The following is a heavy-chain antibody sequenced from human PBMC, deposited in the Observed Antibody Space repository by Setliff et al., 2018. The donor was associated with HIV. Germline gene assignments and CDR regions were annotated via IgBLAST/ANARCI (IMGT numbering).Heavy chain of an antibody. D-gene: IGHD3-22*01. J-gene: IGHJ4*02. V-gene: IGHV4-39*07. Sequence: SETLSLTCSVSGGSISSGSYYWGWIRQPPGKGLEWIGTIYYSGNTYYSPSLKSRVTISVDTSKNQFSLKLSSVTAADTAVYYCARVIEGGSGSMDYWGQGTLVTVSS. CDR2: IYYSGNT. CDR1: GGSISSGSYY. CDR3: ARVIEGGSGSMDY.